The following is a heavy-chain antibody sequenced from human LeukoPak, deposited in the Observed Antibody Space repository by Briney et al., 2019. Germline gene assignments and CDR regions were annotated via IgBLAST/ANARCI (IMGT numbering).Heavy chain of an antibody. D-gene: IGHD6-13*01. CDR1: GDSISPYY. CDR3: ARSQQLIRTFDS. Sequence: MTSETLSLTCIVSGDSISPYYWNWIRQPPGKGLEWIGYIYYSGDTNYNPSLKSRVTMSVDTSKNQFSLKLSSVTAADTAVYYCARSQQLIRTFDSWGQGTPVTVSS. CDR2: IYYSGDT. J-gene: IGHJ4*02. V-gene: IGHV4-59*01.